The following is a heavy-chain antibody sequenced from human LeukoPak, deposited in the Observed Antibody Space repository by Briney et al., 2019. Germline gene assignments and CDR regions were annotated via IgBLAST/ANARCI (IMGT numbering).Heavy chain of an antibody. CDR2: MNPNIVNT. CDR1: GYTFTSYD. Sequence: ASVTVSCKASGYTFTSYDINWVRQAPGQGLEWMGWMNPNIVNTGYAQKFQGRVTMTRNTSTRTAYMEMSSVRSEDTAVYYCARGCQVRRIMITFGGVIVKGYYCDYWGEGTLLTVSS. J-gene: IGHJ4*02. CDR3: ARGCQVRRIMITFGGVIVKGYYCDY. V-gene: IGHV1-8*02. D-gene: IGHD3-16*02.